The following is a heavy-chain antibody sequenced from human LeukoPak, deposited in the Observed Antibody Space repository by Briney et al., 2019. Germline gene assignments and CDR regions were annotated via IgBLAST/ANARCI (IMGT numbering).Heavy chain of an antibody. CDR3: ARAPYSQLDEVLKNYMDV. V-gene: IGHV3-20*04. D-gene: IGHD6-6*01. CDR2: INWDGGST. CDR1: GFTFDDYG. J-gene: IGHJ6*03. Sequence: GGSLRLSCVDSGFTFDDYGMSWVRQLPGKGLEWVAGINWDGGSTFYADSVKGRFIISRDNAKNSLFLQMNSLRVEDTALYYCARAPYSQLDEVLKNYMDVWGKGTTVTVSS.